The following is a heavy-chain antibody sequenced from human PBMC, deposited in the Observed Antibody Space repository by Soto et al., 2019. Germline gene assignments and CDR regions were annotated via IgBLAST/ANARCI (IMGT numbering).Heavy chain of an antibody. CDR2: IYWDDEK. D-gene: IGHD2-15*01. CDR3: AHVLGVVASYGIDV. V-gene: IGHV2-5*02. J-gene: IGHJ6*02. Sequence: QITLKESGPTLVKPTQTLTLTCTFSGFSLSTSGVGVGWIRQPPGKALEWLALIYWDDEKRYSPSLTNRLTTTKDPSKNQVVLTMTDRDPVDTATYYCAHVLGVVASYGIDVCGQGTAVTVSS. CDR1: GFSLSTSGVG.